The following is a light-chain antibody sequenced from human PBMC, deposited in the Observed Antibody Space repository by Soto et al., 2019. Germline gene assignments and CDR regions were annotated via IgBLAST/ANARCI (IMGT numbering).Light chain of an antibody. J-gene: IGKJ1*01. CDR3: QQYNSYPWT. CDR2: KAS. V-gene: IGKV1-5*03. CDR1: QSISSW. Sequence: DIQMTQSPSTLSESVGDRVTITCRASQSISSWLAWYQQKPGKAPKLLIYKASSLESGVPSRFSGSGSGTEFTLTLSSLQPDDFATYYCQQYNSYPWTFGQGTKVEIK.